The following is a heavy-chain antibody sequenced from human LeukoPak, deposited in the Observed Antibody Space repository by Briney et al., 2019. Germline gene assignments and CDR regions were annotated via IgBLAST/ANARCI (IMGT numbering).Heavy chain of an antibody. J-gene: IGHJ6*03. V-gene: IGHV4-39*07. CDR1: GGSISSRSYY. CDR2: IYYSGST. Sequence: SETLSLTCTVSGGSISSRSYYWGWIRQPPGKGLEWIGIIYYSGSTYSNPSLRSRVTISVDTSKNQFSLKLSFVTAADTAVYYCAREFKNYYGSGRIGYYYYYMDVWGKGTTVTISS. D-gene: IGHD3-10*01. CDR3: AREFKNYYGSGRIGYYYYYMDV.